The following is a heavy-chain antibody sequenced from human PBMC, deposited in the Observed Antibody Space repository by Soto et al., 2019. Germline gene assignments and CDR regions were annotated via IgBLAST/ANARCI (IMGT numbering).Heavy chain of an antibody. CDR3: ARSIAALADY. V-gene: IGHV4-34*01. CDR1: GGSFSGYY. D-gene: IGHD6-6*01. J-gene: IGHJ4*02. Sequence: SETLSLTCAVYGGSFSGYYWSWIRQPPGKGLEWIGEINHSGSTNYNPSLKSRVTISVDTSKNQFSLKLSSVTAADTAVHYCARSIAALADYWGQGTLVTVSS. CDR2: INHSGST.